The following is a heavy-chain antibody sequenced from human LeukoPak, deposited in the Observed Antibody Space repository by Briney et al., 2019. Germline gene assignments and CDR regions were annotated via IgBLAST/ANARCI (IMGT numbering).Heavy chain of an antibody. CDR2: LYYSGSI. V-gene: IGHV4-39*01. J-gene: IGHJ4*02. Sequence: SETLSLTCTASGGAITGSSYYWGWIRQSPGKGLDRIGSLYYSGSIYYNPSLKSRVSMSADTSKNQFSLKLNSLAAADRAVYYCARQYYDSTGYYYFDDWDQGTLVTVSS. D-gene: IGHD3-22*01. CDR1: GGAITGSSYY. CDR3: ARQYYDSTGYYYFDD.